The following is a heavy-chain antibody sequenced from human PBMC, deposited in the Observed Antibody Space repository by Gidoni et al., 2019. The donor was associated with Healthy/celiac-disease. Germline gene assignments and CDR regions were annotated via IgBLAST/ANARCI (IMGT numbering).Heavy chain of an antibody. Sequence: QVQLQESGPGLVKPSETLSLTCTVPGGSISSYYWSWIRQPPGKGLEWIGYIYYSGRNNYNPSLKSRVTISVDTSKNQFSLKLSSVTAADTAVYYCARSISRNYDSSDRGFDPWGQGTLVTVSS. V-gene: IGHV4-59*08. D-gene: IGHD3-22*01. CDR1: GGSISSYY. CDR3: ARSISRNYDSSDRGFDP. J-gene: IGHJ5*02. CDR2: IYYSGRN.